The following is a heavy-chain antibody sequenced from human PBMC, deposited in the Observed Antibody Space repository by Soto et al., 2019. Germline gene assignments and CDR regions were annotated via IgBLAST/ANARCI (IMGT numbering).Heavy chain of an antibody. CDR2: IFHTGNT. CDR1: VVSIRSGGYN. J-gene: IGHJ1*01. CDR3: ARDLGKLITPAP. Sequence: TVSLTCTISVVSIRSGGYNCSWIRQLPGKGLEWIGYIFHTGNTYYNPSLKSRVTISVDTSQHQLSLRLSSVTAADTALSYCARDLGKLITPAPWGQGALLT. V-gene: IGHV4-31*03. D-gene: IGHD7-27*01.